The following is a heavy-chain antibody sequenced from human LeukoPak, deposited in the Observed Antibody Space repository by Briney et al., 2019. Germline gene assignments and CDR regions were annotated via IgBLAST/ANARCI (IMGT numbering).Heavy chain of an antibody. CDR1: GFTFNRYW. D-gene: IGHD2/OR15-2a*01. CDR3: ARGRGTIYMFDY. Sequence: GGSLRLSCAASGFTFNRYWMHWVRQVPGKGLVWVSRINSDGSSTTYADSVKGRFTISRDNARNTLYLQMNSLRAEDAAVYYCARGRGTIYMFDYWGQGTLVTVSS. CDR2: INSDGSST. J-gene: IGHJ4*02. V-gene: IGHV3-74*01.